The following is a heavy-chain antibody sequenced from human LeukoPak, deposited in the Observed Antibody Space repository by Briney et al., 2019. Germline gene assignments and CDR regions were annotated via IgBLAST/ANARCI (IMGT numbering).Heavy chain of an antibody. D-gene: IGHD6-25*01. V-gene: IGHV1-69*15. CDR2: IIPIFGTA. J-gene: IGHJ3*02. CDR1: GGTFSSYA. CDR3: ARDMYSSAPAAFDI. Sequence: GSSVKVSCKASGGTFSSYAISWVRQAPGQGLEWMGRIIPIFGTANYAQKFQGRVTITADESTSTAYMELSSLRSEDTAVYYCARDMYSSAPAAFDIWGQGTMVTVSS.